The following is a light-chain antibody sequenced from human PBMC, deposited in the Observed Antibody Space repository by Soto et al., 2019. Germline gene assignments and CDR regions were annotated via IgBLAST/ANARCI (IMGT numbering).Light chain of an antibody. V-gene: IGKV3-15*01. CDR2: GAS. CDR1: QNSRSS. J-gene: IGKJ1*01. Sequence: EIVLTQSPGTLSLSPVERATLSCRGASQNSRSSLAWYQQKPGQAPRLLIYGASTRATGIPARFSGSGSGTEFTLSISSRKSEDFAVYFCQQYNIWPQTFGQRSKV. CDR3: QQYNIWPQT.